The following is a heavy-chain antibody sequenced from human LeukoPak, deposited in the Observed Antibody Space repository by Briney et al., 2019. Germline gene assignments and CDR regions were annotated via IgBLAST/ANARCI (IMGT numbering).Heavy chain of an antibody. J-gene: IGHJ4*02. CDR2: IYYSGST. D-gene: IGHD2-21*01. CDR3: ARGVVIAPQTFDY. V-gene: IGHV4-59*01. Sequence: SETLSLTCTVSGGSISGFYWSWIRQPPGKGLEWIGYIYYSGSTNYTPSLKSRVTISVDTSKSQFSLKLRPVTAADTAVYYCARGVVIAPQTFDYWGQGTLVTVSS. CDR1: GGSISGFY.